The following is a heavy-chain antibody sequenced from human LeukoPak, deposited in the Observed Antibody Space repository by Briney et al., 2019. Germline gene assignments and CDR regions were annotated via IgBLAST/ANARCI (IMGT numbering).Heavy chain of an antibody. J-gene: IGHJ4*02. CDR3: AKQLGYCSDGSCYFPY. Sequence: GGSLRLSCVDSGLTFSSSAMSWVRQAPGKGLEWVSAISNNGGYTYYADSVQGRFTISRDNSKSTLCLQMNSLRAEDTAVYYCAKQLGYCSDGSCYFPYWGQGTLVTVSS. V-gene: IGHV3-23*01. D-gene: IGHD2-15*01. CDR1: GLTFSSSA. CDR2: ISNNGGYT.